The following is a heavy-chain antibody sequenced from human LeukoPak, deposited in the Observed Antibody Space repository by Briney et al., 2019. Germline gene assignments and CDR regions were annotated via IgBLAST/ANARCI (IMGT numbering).Heavy chain of an antibody. CDR2: IYYSGST. CDR3: ASSPNRWFGETHFDY. V-gene: IGHV4-39*07. J-gene: IGHJ4*02. Sequence: PSETLSLTCTVSGGSISSSSYYWGWIRQPPGKGLEWIGSIYYSGSTYYNPSLKSRVTISVDTSKNQFSLKLSSVTAADTAVYYCASSPNRWFGETHFDYWGQGTLVTVSS. D-gene: IGHD3-10*01. CDR1: GGSISSSSYY.